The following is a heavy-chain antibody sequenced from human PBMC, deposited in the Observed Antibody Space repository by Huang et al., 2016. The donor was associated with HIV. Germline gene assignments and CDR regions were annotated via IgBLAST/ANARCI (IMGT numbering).Heavy chain of an antibody. V-gene: IGHV1-2*02. Sequence: QVQLVQSGAEVKKPGASVRVSCKTSGYTFIDYYMQWGRQAPGQGLEWMVWINPNRGATDYAQKCQDRVTMTRDTSINTTYMELNRLTSDDTAVYYCARGGTYHDEYFQHWGQGTLVTVSS. J-gene: IGHJ1*01. CDR3: ARGGTYHDEYFQH. D-gene: IGHD1-26*01. CDR1: GYTFIDYY. CDR2: INPNRGAT.